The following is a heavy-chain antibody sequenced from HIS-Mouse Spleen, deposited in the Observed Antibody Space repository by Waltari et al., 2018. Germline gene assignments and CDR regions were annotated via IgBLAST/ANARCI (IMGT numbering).Heavy chain of an antibody. CDR2: INHSGST. J-gene: IGHJ3*02. D-gene: IGHD1-26*01. CDR1: GGSIRSSSYY. CDR3: AREIASGSYYRLDAFDI. Sequence: QLQLQESGPGLVKPSETLSLTCTVSGGSIRSSSYYWSCLRQPPGKGLEWIGEINHSGSTNYNPSLKSRVTISVDTSKNQFSLKLSSVTAADTAVCYCAREIASGSYYRLDAFDIWGQGTMVTVSS. V-gene: IGHV4-39*07.